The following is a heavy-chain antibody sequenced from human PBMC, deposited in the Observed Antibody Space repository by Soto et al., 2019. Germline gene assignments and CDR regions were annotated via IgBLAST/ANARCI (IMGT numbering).Heavy chain of an antibody. D-gene: IGHD3-10*01. J-gene: IGHJ4*02. CDR2: ISSSGSTI. CDR1: GFTFSSYE. Sequence: PGGSLRLSCAASGFTFSSYEMNWVRQAPGKGLEWVSYISSSGSTIYYADSVKGRFTISRDNAKNSLYLQMNSLRAEDTAVDYCASWGGGDYFDYCGQGTLVTVSS. V-gene: IGHV3-48*03. CDR3: ASWGGGDYFDY.